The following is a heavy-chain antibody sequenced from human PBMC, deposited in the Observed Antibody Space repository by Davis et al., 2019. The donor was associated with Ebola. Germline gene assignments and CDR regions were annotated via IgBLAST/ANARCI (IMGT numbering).Heavy chain of an antibody. J-gene: IGHJ4*02. V-gene: IGHV3-23*01. CDR1: GFTFSSYA. D-gene: IGHD3-16*02. CDR2: ISGTGGST. CDR3: AKDGDDYDYVWGSYRSIDY. Sequence: GESLKISCAASGFTFSSYAMSWVRQSPGQGLDWVSAISGTGGSTYYADSVKGRFTISTDNSKNTLYLQMHSLRAEDTAVYYCAKDGDDYDYVWGSYRSIDYWGQGTLVTVSS.